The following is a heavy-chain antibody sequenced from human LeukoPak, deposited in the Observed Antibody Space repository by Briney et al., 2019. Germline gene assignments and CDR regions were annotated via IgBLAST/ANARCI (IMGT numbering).Heavy chain of an antibody. CDR1: GGSISSSSYY. CDR3: ATAYRPLRYFDWLFPFDY. J-gene: IGHJ4*02. Sequence: SETLPLTCTVSGGSISSSSYYWGWIRQPPGKGLEWIGSIYYGGSTYYNPSLKSRVTISVDTSKNQFSLKLSSVTAADTAVYYCATAYRPLRYFDWLFPFDYWGQGTLVTVSS. CDR2: IYYGGST. D-gene: IGHD3-9*01. V-gene: IGHV4-39*07.